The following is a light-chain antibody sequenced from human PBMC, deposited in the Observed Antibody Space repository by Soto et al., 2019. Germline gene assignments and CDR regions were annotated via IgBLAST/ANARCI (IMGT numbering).Light chain of an antibody. Sequence: LVLTQSPGTLSLSPGERATLSCRASQSVGSDLLAWYQQKPGQAPRLLISSDSRRASGIPDGFSGSGSGTDFTLTISRLEAEDSAVYWCQQYQTSPTFGGGTKVEIK. J-gene: IGKJ4*01. CDR2: SDS. CDR3: QQYQTSPT. CDR1: QSVGSDL. V-gene: IGKV3-20*01.